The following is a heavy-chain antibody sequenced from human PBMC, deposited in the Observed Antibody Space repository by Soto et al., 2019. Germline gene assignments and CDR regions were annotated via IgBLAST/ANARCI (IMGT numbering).Heavy chain of an antibody. V-gene: IGHV3-21*01. D-gene: IGHD3-3*01. Sequence: EVQLVESGGGLVKPGGSLRLSCAASGFTFSSYSMNWVRQAPGKGLEWVSSISSSSSYIYYADSVKGRFTISRDNAKNSLYLQMNSLRAEDTAVYYCASFSPTHYDFWSGTETNWFDPWGQGTLVTVSS. CDR3: ASFSPTHYDFWSGTETNWFDP. CDR1: GFTFSSYS. J-gene: IGHJ5*02. CDR2: ISSSSSYI.